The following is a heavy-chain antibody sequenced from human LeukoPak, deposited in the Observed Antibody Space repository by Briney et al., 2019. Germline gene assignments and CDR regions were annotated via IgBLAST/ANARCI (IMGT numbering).Heavy chain of an antibody. D-gene: IGHD5-24*01. CDR1: GFTFSSYA. CDR3: ARDPGEMATKAYYYYMDV. CDR2: ISYDGSNK. J-gene: IGHJ6*03. Sequence: GRSLRLSCAASGFTFSSYAMHWVRQAPGKGLEWVAVISYDGSNKYYADSVKGRFTISRDNSKNTLYLQMNSLSAEDTAVYYCARDPGEMATKAYYYYMDVWGKGTTVTVSS. V-gene: IGHV3-30*04.